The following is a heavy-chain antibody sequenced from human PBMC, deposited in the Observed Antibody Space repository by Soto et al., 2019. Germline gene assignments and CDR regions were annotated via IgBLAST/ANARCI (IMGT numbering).Heavy chain of an antibody. V-gene: IGHV3-74*01. CDR1: GFTFSSYW. J-gene: IGHJ1*01. D-gene: IGHD2-21*01. Sequence: GESLKISCAASGFTFSSYWMHWVRQAPGKGLVWVSRINSDGSSTSYADSVKGRFTISRDNAKNTLYLQMNSLRAEDTAVYYCAREYCGGDCYSGKKYFQHWGQGTLVTVSS. CDR3: AREYCGGDCYSGKKYFQH. CDR2: INSDGSST.